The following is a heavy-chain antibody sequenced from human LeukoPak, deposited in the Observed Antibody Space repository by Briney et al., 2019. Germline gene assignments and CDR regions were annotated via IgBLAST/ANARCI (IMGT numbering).Heavy chain of an antibody. CDR3: ARDGYYDFWSGYPLGGYYGMDV. CDR1: GGSFSGYY. CDR2: ISSSSSTI. D-gene: IGHD3-3*01. V-gene: IGHV3-11*04. J-gene: IGHJ6*02. Sequence: LSLTCAVYGGSFSGYYWSWIRQPPGKGLEWVSYISSSSSTIYYADSVKGRFTISRDNAKNSLYLQMNSLRDEDTVVYYCARDGYYDFWSGYPLGGYYGMDVWGQGTTVTVSS.